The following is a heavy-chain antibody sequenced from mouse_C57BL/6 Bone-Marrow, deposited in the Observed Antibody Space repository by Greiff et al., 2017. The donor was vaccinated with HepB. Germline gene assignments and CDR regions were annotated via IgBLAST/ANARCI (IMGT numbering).Heavy chain of an antibody. D-gene: IGHD1-1*01. J-gene: IGHJ2*01. V-gene: IGHV3-6*01. CDR1: GYSITSGYY. Sequence: ESGPGLVKPSQSLSLTCSVTGYSITSGYYWNWIRQFPGNKLEWMGYISYDGSNNYNPSLKNRISITRDTSKNQFFLKLNSVTTEDTATYYCARGGVVANFDYWGQGTTLTVSS. CDR3: ARGGVVANFDY. CDR2: ISYDGSN.